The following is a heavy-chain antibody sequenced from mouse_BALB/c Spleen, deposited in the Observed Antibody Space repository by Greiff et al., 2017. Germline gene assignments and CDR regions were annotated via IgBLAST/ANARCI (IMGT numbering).Heavy chain of an antibody. CDR3: ARDYYGYAMDY. CDR1: GFTFSSYA. Sequence: EVKLMESGGGLVKPGGSLKLSCAASGFTFSSYAMSWVRQTPEKRLEWVASISSGGSTYYPDSVKGRFTISRDNARNILYLQMSSLRSEDTAMYYCARDYYGYAMDYWGQGTSGTGSS. D-gene: IGHD1-1*01. CDR2: ISSGGST. V-gene: IGHV5-6-5*01. J-gene: IGHJ4*01.